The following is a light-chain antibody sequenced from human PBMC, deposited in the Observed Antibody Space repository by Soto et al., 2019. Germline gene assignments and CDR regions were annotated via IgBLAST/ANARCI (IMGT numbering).Light chain of an antibody. V-gene: IGKV3-20*01. CDR1: QSVSSIY. Sequence: ELVLTQSPGTLSLSPGERATLSCRASQSVSSIYLAWYQQKPGQAPRLLVYDVSTRATGIPDRFSGSGSGTDFTLAISRLEPEDFAGYYCQQYITSPPRLTFGGGTKVEIK. CDR2: DVS. CDR3: QQYITSPPRLT. J-gene: IGKJ4*01.